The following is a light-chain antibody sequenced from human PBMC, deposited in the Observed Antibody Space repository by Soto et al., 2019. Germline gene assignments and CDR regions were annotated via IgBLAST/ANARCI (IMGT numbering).Light chain of an antibody. CDR1: QAITND. V-gene: IGKV1-17*01. CDR3: LQHNSYPRT. Sequence: DIPMTQSPSSLSASVGDRVTITFRASQAITNDLSWYQQKPGEPPKRLIYAASTLHSGVPSRFSGSGSGTEFTLTISSLQPEDFATYSCLQHNSYPRTFGQGTKVEIK. CDR2: AAS. J-gene: IGKJ1*01.